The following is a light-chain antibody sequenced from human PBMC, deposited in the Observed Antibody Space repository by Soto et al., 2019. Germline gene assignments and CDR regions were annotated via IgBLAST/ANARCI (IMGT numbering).Light chain of an antibody. CDR2: YDS. Sequence: SYVLTQPPSVSVAPGKTARITCGGNNIGSKSVHWYQQKPGQAPVLVIYYDSDRPSGIPEGFSGSNSGNTATLTISRVEAGDEADYYCQVWDSSSEHVVFGGGTKLTVL. J-gene: IGLJ2*01. V-gene: IGLV3-21*04. CDR3: QVWDSSSEHVV. CDR1: NIGSKS.